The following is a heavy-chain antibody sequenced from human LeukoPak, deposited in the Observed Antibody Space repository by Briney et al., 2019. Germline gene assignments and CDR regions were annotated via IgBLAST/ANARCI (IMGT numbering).Heavy chain of an antibody. CDR1: DFTFSNAW. J-gene: IGHJ4*02. Sequence: GGSLRLSCATSDFTFSNAWMNWVRQAPGKGLEWVGRIRSNSDGGTIDYAAPVKGRFTLSRDDSKTTLYLQMNSLQTEDTAVYYCTRDGPIAAADYWGQGTLVTVSS. CDR2: IRSNSDGGTI. CDR3: TRDGPIAAADY. V-gene: IGHV3-15*07. D-gene: IGHD6-13*01.